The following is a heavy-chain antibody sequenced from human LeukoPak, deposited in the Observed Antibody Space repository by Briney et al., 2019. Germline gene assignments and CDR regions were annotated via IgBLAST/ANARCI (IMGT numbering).Heavy chain of an antibody. CDR2: IWYDASNK. J-gene: IGHJ4*02. V-gene: IGHV3-30*02. CDR3: ATDISTHYFGS. Sequence: GGSLRLSCAASGISFRSYGMHWVRQAPGKGLEWVTFIWYDASNKYYAESVKVRFTISRDNSRNTVFRQMNSLRAEDTAIYYCATDISTHYFGSWGQGTLVTVSS. D-gene: IGHD3-9*01. CDR1: GISFRSYG.